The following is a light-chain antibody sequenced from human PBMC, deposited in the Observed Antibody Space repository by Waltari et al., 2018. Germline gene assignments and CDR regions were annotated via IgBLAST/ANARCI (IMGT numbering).Light chain of an antibody. V-gene: IGKV1-NL1*01. CDR1: QGLTNS. Sequence: IQITQSPSSLSVSVGDTVTIPCRARQGLTNSLPSYPHKPRKAPKLLLYAASRLESEVPSRFSGSGSGTDDTLTSSSLQPEDFAVYYCEEYKNWPRCPFGQGTKLE. CDR3: EEYKNWPRCP. J-gene: IGKJ2*02. CDR2: AAS.